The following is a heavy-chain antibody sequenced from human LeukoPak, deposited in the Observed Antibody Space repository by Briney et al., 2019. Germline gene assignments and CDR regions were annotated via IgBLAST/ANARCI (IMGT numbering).Heavy chain of an antibody. J-gene: IGHJ5*02. CDR1: GFTFSDYY. Sequence: GGSLRLSCAASGFTFSDYYMSWIRQAPGKGLEWVSYISSSGSTTYYADSVKGRFTISRDNAKNSLYLQMNSLRAEDTAVYYCAAYTYYDFWRGIGGWFDPWGQGTLVTVSS. CDR2: ISSSGSTT. V-gene: IGHV3-11*01. CDR3: AAYTYYDFWRGIGGWFDP. D-gene: IGHD3-3*01.